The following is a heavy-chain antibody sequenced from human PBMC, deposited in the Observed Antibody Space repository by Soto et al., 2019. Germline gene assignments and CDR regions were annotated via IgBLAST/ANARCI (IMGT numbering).Heavy chain of an antibody. CDR2: ISFDGNTK. CDR1: GFSFRNYG. Sequence: QVQLVESGGGVVQPGRSLRLSCEASGFSFRNYGMHWVRQAPGKGLEGVAVISFDGNTKSYADSLKGRFIISSDNSKNTRNPHMTSRLGAETAGYYLGKTVRARVDTTNAYWGQGVLVTVSS. J-gene: IGHJ4*02. D-gene: IGHD3-10*01. V-gene: IGHV3-30*18. CDR3: GKTVRARVDTTNAY.